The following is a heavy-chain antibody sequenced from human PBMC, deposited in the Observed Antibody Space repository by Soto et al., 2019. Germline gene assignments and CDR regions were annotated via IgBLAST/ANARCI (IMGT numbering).Heavy chain of an antibody. CDR1: GFTLSSYW. CDR3: ARDGIVVVPAAMIGNGMDV. J-gene: IGHJ6*02. V-gene: IGHV3-7*03. Sequence: EVQLVESGGGLVQPGGSLRLSCAASGFTLSSYWMSWVRQAPGKGLEWVANIKQDGSEKYYVDSVKGRFTISRDNAKNSLYLQINSLRAEDTAVYYCARDGIVVVPAAMIGNGMDVWGQGTTVTVSS. CDR2: IKQDGSEK. D-gene: IGHD2-2*01.